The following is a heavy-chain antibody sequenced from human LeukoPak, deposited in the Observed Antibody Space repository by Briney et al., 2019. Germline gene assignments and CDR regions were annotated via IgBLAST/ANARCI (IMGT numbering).Heavy chain of an antibody. CDR1: GFTFSSYS. CDR3: ATAYDFLYYFDY. J-gene: IGHJ4*02. D-gene: IGHD3-3*01. V-gene: IGHV3-21*01. Sequence: PGGSLRLSCAASGFTFSSYSMNSVRQAPGKGLGWVSSISSSSSYIYYADSVKGRFTISRDNAKNSLYLQMNSLRADDTAVYCCATAYDFLYYFDYWGQGTLVTVSS. CDR2: ISSSSSYI.